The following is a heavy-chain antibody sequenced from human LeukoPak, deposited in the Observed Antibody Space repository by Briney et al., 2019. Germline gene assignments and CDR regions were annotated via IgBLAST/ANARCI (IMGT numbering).Heavy chain of an antibody. V-gene: IGHV4-59*08. D-gene: IGHD5-18*01. Sequence: SETLSLTCTVSGGSISSYYWSWIRQPPGKGPEWIGYIYYSGSTNYNPSLKCRVTISVDTSKNQFSLKLSSVTAADTAVYYCAGGGYSYGPLDYWGQGTLVTVSS. CDR3: AGGGYSYGPLDY. CDR2: IYYSGST. J-gene: IGHJ4*02. CDR1: GGSISSYY.